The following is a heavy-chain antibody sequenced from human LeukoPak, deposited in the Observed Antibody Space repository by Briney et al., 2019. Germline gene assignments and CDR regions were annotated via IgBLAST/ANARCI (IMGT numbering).Heavy chain of an antibody. CDR1: GFTFSNAW. J-gene: IGHJ6*02. Sequence: GGSLRLSCAASGFTFSNAWMNWVRQAPGKGLEWVGRIKGKTDGGTTDYAAPVKGRFTISRDDSKNTLYLQMNSLKTEDTAVYYCARDHKWELLEGAYYYYYGMDVWGQGTTVTVSS. CDR3: ARDHKWELLEGAYYYYYGMDV. V-gene: IGHV3-15*07. CDR2: IKGKTDGGTT. D-gene: IGHD1-26*01.